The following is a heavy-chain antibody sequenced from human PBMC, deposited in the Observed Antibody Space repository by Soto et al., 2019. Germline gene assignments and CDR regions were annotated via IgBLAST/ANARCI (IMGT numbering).Heavy chain of an antibody. CDR1: GFSFSGYT. CDR3: AKDRHPDGIWTFDY. J-gene: IGHJ4*02. CDR2: INGGGGTT. D-gene: IGHD3-9*01. Sequence: EVQLLESGGHLIQPGASLRLSCAASGFSFSGYTMNWVRQAQGKGLEWISGINGGGGTTYYADSVKGRFTSSRDDSKNILYLQMNSPRAEDTAIYYCAKDRHPDGIWTFDYWGRGTLVTVSS. V-gene: IGHV3-23*01.